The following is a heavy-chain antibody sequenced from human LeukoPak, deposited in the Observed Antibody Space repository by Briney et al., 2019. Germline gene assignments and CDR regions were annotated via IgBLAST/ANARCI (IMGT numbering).Heavy chain of an antibody. D-gene: IGHD3-9*01. Sequence: ASVKVSCKASGYTFTSYDINWVRQATGQGLEWMGWMNPNSGNTGYAQRFQGRVTMTRNTSISTAYMELSSLRSEDTAVYYCARGRVRYFDWLLQTRDAFDIWGQGTMVTVSS. CDR3: ARGRVRYFDWLLQTRDAFDI. CDR1: GYTFTSYD. CDR2: MNPNSGNT. V-gene: IGHV1-8*01. J-gene: IGHJ3*02.